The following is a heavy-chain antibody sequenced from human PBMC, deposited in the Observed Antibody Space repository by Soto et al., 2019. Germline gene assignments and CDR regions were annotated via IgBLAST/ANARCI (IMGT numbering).Heavy chain of an antibody. V-gene: IGHV1-18*01. CDR1: GYTFTRNG. D-gene: IGHD3-22*01. CDR3: VKDRDSNSWPSRDV. CDR2: ISPNSGNI. Sequence: QVHLVQSGAEVKKPGASVNVSCKTSGYTFTRNGISWVRQAPGQGLEWMGWISPNSGNIKYAQKLQGRVIMTTDTSMSTAYMELRSLRFDDTAVYYCVKDRDSNSWPSRDVWGPGTTVTVSS. J-gene: IGHJ6*02.